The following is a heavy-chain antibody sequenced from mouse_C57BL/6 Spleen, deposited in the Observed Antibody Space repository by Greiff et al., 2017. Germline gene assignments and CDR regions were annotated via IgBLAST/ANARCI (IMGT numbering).Heavy chain of an antibody. D-gene: IGHD2-5*01. CDR2: ISYDGSN. CDR1: GYSITSGYY. Sequence: DVKLVESGPGLVKPSQSLSLTCSVTGYSITSGYYWNWIRQFPGNKLEWMGYISYDGSNNYNPSLKNRIFITRDTSKNQFFLKLNSVTTEDTATYYCAREDYSNLFAYWGQGTLVTVSA. J-gene: IGHJ3*01. V-gene: IGHV3-6*01. CDR3: AREDYSNLFAY.